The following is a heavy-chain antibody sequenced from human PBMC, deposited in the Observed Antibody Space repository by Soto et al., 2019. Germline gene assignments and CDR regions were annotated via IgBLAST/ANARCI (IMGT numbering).Heavy chain of an antibody. V-gene: IGHV4-31*03. Sequence: SETLSLTCTVSGGSISRGGYYWSWIRQHPGKGLEWIGYIYYSGSTYYNPSLKSRVTISVDTSKNQFSLKLSSVTAADTAVYYCARGPGTMAKIDYWGQGTLVTVSS. J-gene: IGHJ4*02. D-gene: IGHD3-10*01. CDR1: GGSISRGGYY. CDR3: ARGPGTMAKIDY. CDR2: IYYSGST.